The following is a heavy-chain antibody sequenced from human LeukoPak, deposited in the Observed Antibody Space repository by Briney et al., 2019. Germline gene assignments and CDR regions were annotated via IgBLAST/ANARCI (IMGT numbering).Heavy chain of an antibody. CDR2: INPNSGGT. CDR3: ARVRIRDLYYDILTGPTTPFDY. D-gene: IGHD3-9*01. V-gene: IGHV1-2*02. CDR1: GYTFTGYY. Sequence: ASVKVSCKASGYTFTGYYMHWVRQAPGQGLEWMGWINPNSGGTNYAQKFQGRVTMTRDTSISTAYMELSRLRSDDTAVYYCARVRIRDLYYDILTGPTTPFDYWGQGTLVTVSS. J-gene: IGHJ4*02.